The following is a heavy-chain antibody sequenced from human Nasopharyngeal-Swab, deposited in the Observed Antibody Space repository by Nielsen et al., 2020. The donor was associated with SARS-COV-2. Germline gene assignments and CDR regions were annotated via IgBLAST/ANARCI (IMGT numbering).Heavy chain of an antibody. CDR1: GYTFTSYG. D-gene: IGHD3-10*01. Sequence: ASVKVSCKASGYTFTSYGITWVRQAPGQGLEWMGWISVYNGNTNHAQKFQGRVTMTTDTSTSTSYMELRSLRSEDTAVYYCARSPRWGSGIQDYWGQGTLVTVSS. CDR3: ARSPRWGSGIQDY. J-gene: IGHJ4*02. V-gene: IGHV1-18*01. CDR2: ISVYNGNT.